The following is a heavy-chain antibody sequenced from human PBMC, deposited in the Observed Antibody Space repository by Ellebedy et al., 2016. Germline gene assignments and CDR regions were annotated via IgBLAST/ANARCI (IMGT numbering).Heavy chain of an antibody. CDR3: ASIRFDY. CDR1: GFTFANFV. Sequence: GGSLRLSXKASGFTFANFVMSWVRQAPGKGLVWVSRVDEDGRTTNYADSVKGRFTISRDNAKNTLYLQMNSLRGDDTGVYFCASIRFDYWGQGALVTVSS. J-gene: IGHJ4*02. CDR2: VDEDGRTT. V-gene: IGHV3-74*01.